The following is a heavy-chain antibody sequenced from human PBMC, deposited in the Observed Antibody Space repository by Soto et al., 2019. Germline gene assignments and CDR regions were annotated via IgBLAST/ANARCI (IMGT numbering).Heavy chain of an antibody. Sequence: QVQLVQSGAEVKKPGASVKVSCKASGYTFTGYYMHWVRQAPGQGLEWMGWINPNSGGTNYAQKFQGWVTMTRDTSISTAYMELSRLRSDDTAVYYCARDRSPRIGYYYGSGSYYESYNWFDPWGQGTLVTVSS. D-gene: IGHD3-10*01. V-gene: IGHV1-2*04. CDR1: GYTFTGYY. CDR2: INPNSGGT. J-gene: IGHJ5*02. CDR3: ARDRSPRIGYYYGSGSYYESYNWFDP.